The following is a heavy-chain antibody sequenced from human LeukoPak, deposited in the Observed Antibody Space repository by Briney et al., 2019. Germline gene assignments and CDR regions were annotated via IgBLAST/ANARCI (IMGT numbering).Heavy chain of an antibody. Sequence: ASVKVSCKSSGYTFTSYYVHWVRQAPGQGLEWMGIINPSGGSTSYAQRFQGRVTLTRDTSTSTAYMELSSLRSEDTAVYYCARDRDSSSWFVDYWDQGTLVTVSS. D-gene: IGHD6-13*01. V-gene: IGHV1-46*01. CDR2: INPSGGST. J-gene: IGHJ4*02. CDR1: GYTFTSYY. CDR3: ARDRDSSSWFVDY.